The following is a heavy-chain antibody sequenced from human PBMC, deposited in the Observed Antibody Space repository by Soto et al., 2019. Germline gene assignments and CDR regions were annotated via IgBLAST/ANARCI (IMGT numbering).Heavy chain of an antibody. Sequence: EVQLVESGGGLVKPGGSLRLSCVASGFTFNTYTMHWVRQAPGKGLEWLSSIDSRSKYIYYADSVKGRFTISRDNAQNSLYLQMSSLIDEDTAVYYCTRDKNALLNQFYFDYWGQGTLLTVSS. CDR3: TRDKNALLNQFYFDY. CDR1: GFTFNTYT. J-gene: IGHJ4*02. CDR2: IDSRSKYI. V-gene: IGHV3-21*02.